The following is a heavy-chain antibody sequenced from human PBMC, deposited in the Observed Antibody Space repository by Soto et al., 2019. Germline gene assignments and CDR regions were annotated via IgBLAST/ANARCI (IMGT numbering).Heavy chain of an antibody. D-gene: IGHD1-7*01. V-gene: IGHV3-30-3*01. CDR3: ARDGNWNYGPYYYYYGMDV. Sequence: GGSLRLSCAASGFTFSSYAMHWVRQAPGKGLEWVAVISYDGSNKYYADSVKGRFTISRDKSKNTLYLQMNSLRAEDTAVYYCARDGNWNYGPYYYYYGMDVWGQGTTVTVSS. CDR1: GFTFSSYA. CDR2: ISYDGSNK. J-gene: IGHJ6*02.